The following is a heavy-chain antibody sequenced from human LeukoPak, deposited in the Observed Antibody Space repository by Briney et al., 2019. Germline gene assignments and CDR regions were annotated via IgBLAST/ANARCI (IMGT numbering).Heavy chain of an antibody. CDR3: ARRLTQYDCFDP. Sequence: SQTLSLTCAISGDSVSSNSVTWNWIRQSPSRGLEWLGRTYYRSTWYNDYAASERGRITVNPDTSKNQFSLHLNSVTPEDTAVYYCARRLTQYDCFDPWGQGILVTVSS. D-gene: IGHD2-2*01. CDR1: GDSVSSNSVT. V-gene: IGHV6-1*01. CDR2: TYYRSTWYN. J-gene: IGHJ5*02.